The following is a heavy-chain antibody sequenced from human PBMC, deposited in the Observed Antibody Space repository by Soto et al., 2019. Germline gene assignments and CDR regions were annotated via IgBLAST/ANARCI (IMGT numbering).Heavy chain of an antibody. CDR3: ARSLRITMVRGVIITTPPGY. CDR2: INHSGST. CDR1: GGSFSGYY. J-gene: IGHJ4*02. V-gene: IGHV4-34*01. Sequence: PSETLSLTCAVYGGSFSGYYWSWIRQPPGKGLEWIGEINHSGSTNYNPSLKSRVTISVDTSKNQFSLKLSSVTAADTAVYYCARSLRITMVRGVIITTPPGYWGQGTLVTVSA. D-gene: IGHD3-10*01.